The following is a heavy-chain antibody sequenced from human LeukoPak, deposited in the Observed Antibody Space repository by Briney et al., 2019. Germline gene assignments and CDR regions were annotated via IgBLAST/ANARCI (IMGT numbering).Heavy chain of an antibody. J-gene: IGHJ4*02. CDR3: AKEQDYFDS. CDR1: GLTFDDYA. Sequence: GGSLRLSCVASGLTFDDYAMHWVRQAPGKGLEWVSGISWNSGNIDYADSVKGRFTISRDNAKNSLFLQMNSLRTEDTALYYCAKEQDYFDSWGQGTLVTVSS. V-gene: IGHV3-9*01. CDR2: ISWNSGNI.